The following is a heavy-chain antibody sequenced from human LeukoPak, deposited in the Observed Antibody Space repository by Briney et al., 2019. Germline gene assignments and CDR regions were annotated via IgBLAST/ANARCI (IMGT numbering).Heavy chain of an antibody. J-gene: IGHJ4*02. Sequence: SETLSLTCAVYGGSFSGYYWSWIRQPPGKGLEWIGEINHSGSTNYNPSLKSRVTISVDTSKNQFSLKLSSVTAADTAVYYCARHKISVAGTRDFDYWGQGTLVTVSS. CDR3: ARHKISVAGTRDFDY. CDR1: GGSFSGYY. D-gene: IGHD6-19*01. V-gene: IGHV4-34*01. CDR2: INHSGST.